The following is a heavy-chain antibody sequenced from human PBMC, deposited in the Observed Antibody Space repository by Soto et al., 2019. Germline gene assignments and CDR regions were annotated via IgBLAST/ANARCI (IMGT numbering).Heavy chain of an antibody. J-gene: IGHJ4*02. V-gene: IGHV4-39*01. D-gene: IGHD3-10*01. CDR3: ARLNYYGSGGVNFDY. Sequence: PSETLSLTCTVSGGSISSSSYYWGWIRQPPGKGLEWIGSIYYSGSTYCNPSLKSRVTISVDTSKNQFSLKLSSVTAADTAVYYCARLNYYGSGGVNFDYWGQGTLVTVSS. CDR2: IYYSGST. CDR1: GGSISSSSYY.